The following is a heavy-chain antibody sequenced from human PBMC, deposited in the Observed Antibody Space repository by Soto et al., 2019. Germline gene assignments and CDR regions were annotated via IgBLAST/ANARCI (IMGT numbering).Heavy chain of an antibody. CDR2: IKKDGSEK. V-gene: IGHV3-7*04. D-gene: IGHD1-1*01. CDR3: GGGPNEGPGLAY. Sequence: GGSLRLCCAASGFTFSSYWMTWVRQAPGKGLEWLANIKKDGSEKNYVDSVKGRLTISRDNAKNSLYVQVNSLRAEDTAVYYCGGGPNEGPGLAYWGQGILVPGSS. CDR1: GFTFSSYW. J-gene: IGHJ4*02.